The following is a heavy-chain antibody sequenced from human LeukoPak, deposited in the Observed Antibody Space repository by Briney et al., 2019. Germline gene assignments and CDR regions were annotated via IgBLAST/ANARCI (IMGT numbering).Heavy chain of an antibody. CDR3: ARGYSDYYYFDS. D-gene: IGHD4-11*01. V-gene: IGHV3-74*01. Sequence: PGGSLRLSCAASGFTLSRYWMHWVRQAPGKGLVWVSRSNTDGSSTNYADSVKGRFTISRDNAKSTLYLQMNSLRAEDTAVYYCARGYSDYYYFDSWGQGTLVTVSS. CDR1: GFTLSRYW. CDR2: SNTDGSST. J-gene: IGHJ4*02.